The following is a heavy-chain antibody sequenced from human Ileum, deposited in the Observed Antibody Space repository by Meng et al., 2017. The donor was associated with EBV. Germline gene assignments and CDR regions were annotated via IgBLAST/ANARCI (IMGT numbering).Heavy chain of an antibody. J-gene: IGHJ4*02. V-gene: IGHV4-38-2*02. CDR1: GYSTINSDYY. D-gene: IGHD3-10*01. CDR3: ARDPAYPRGLFDS. Sequence: VHLTGSGPGPGKPSSPLSPPCTVSGYSTINSDYYWDWIRQSPGKGLEWIASIYRSGSTYYDPSLKSRVTISLDTSKNQFSLKLSSVTAADTAVYYCARDPAYPRGLFDSWGQGTLVTVSS. CDR2: IYRSGST.